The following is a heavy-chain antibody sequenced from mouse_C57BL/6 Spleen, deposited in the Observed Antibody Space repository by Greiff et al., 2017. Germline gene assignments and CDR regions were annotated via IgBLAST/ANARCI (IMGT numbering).Heavy chain of an antibody. CDR1: GFSLTSYA. J-gene: IGHJ4*01. V-gene: IGHV2-9-1*01. CDR2: IWTGGGT. CDR3: ARKGWSYDYALDY. D-gene: IGHD1-1*01. Sequence: VQVVESGPGLVAPSPSLSITCTVSGFSLTSYAISWVRQPPGKGLEWLGVIWTGGGTNYDSALKSRLSISKDNSKSQVFLKMTSLQTDDTARYYCARKGWSYDYALDYWGQGTSVTVAS.